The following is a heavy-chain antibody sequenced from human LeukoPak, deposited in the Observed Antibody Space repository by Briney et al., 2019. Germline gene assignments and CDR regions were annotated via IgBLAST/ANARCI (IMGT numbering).Heavy chain of an antibody. CDR2: VHYSGST. Sequence: SETLSLTCTVSGGSISSYYWTWIRQPPGQGLEWIGYVHYSGSTNYNPSLKSRVTISVDTSKNQFSLKVSSVTAADTAVYYCASQYDFWSGYFDYWGQGTLVTVSS. D-gene: IGHD3-3*01. CDR1: GGSISSYY. J-gene: IGHJ4*02. V-gene: IGHV4-59*08. CDR3: ASQYDFWSGYFDY.